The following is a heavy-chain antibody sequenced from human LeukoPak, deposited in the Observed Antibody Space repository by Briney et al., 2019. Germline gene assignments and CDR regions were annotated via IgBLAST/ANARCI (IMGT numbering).Heavy chain of an antibody. Sequence: GGSLRLSCAASGFTFSSYAMSWVRPAPGKGLAWVSAISGSGGSTYYADSVKGRFTISRDNSKNTLYLQMNSLRAEDTAVYYCAKVIAVAVHFDYWGQGTLVTVSS. CDR1: GFTFSSYA. CDR3: AKVIAVAVHFDY. J-gene: IGHJ4*02. CDR2: ISGSGGST. D-gene: IGHD6-19*01. V-gene: IGHV3-23*01.